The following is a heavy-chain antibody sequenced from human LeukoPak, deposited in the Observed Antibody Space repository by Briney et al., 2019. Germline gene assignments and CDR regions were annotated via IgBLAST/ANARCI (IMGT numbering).Heavy chain of an antibody. J-gene: IGHJ4*02. CDR3: ARDVSPGIAVAGTLY. D-gene: IGHD6-19*01. CDR2: IWYDGSNK. V-gene: IGHV3-33*01. Sequence: GGSLRLSCAASGFTFSSYGMHWVRQAPGKGLEWVAVIWYDGSNKYYADSVKGRFTISRDNSKNTLYLQMNSLRAEDTAVYYCARDVSPGIAVAGTLYWGQGTLVTVSS. CDR1: GFTFSSYG.